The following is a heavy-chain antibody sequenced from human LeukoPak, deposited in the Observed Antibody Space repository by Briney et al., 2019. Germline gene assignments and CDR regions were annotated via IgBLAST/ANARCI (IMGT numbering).Heavy chain of an antibody. CDR1: GGSISSYY. CDR3: ARRPYCSGGSCYDRGGAFDI. D-gene: IGHD2-15*01. V-gene: IGHV4-59*08. J-gene: IGHJ3*02. Sequence: SETLSLTCTVSGGSISSYYWSWIRQPPGKGLEWIGYIYYSGSTNYNPSLKSRVTISVDTSKNRFSLKLSSVTAADTAVYYCARRPYCSGGSCYDRGGAFDIWGQGTMVTVSS. CDR2: IYYSGST.